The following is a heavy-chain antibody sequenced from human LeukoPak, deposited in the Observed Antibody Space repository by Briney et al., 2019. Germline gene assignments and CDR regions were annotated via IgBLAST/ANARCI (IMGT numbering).Heavy chain of an antibody. CDR1: VYTFTAFC. J-gene: IGHJ4*02. V-gene: IGHV1-2*02. Sequence: ASLWLSSKASVYTFTAFCMHTVLQSPGQGLEWMGWINPNSGGTNYAQKFQCRVTITRDTSISTAYMELSRLRSDDTAVYYCARASYYYDSSGYPGYYFDSWGQGTLVTVSS. CDR2: INPNSGGT. CDR3: ARASYYYDSSGYPGYYFDS. D-gene: IGHD3-22*01.